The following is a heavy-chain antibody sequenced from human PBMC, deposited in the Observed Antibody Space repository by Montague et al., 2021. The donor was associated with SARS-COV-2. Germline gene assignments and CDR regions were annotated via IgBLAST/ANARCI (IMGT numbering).Heavy chain of an antibody. CDR1: GGSISSGGYY. CDR2: IYYSGST. Sequence: TLSLTCTVSGGSISSGGYYWSWIRQHPGKGLEWIGYIYYSGSTYYNPSLKSRVTISVDTSKNQFSLKLSSVTAADTAVYYCARDRITIIVAVDALDTWGQGTMVTVSS. V-gene: IGHV4-31*03. CDR3: ARDRITIIVAVDALDT. D-gene: IGHD3-22*01. J-gene: IGHJ3*02.